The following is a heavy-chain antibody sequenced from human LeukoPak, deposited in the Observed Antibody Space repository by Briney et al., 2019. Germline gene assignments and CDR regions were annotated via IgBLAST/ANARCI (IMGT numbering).Heavy chain of an antibody. CDR1: GSSISSSSYY. CDR3: ARLPNYYDSSTDY. V-gene: IGHV4-39*01. J-gene: IGHJ4*02. Sequence: SETLSLTCTVSGSSISSSSYYWGWIRQPPGKGLEWIGSIYYRGSTYYNPSLKSRVTISVDTSKNQFSLKLSSVTAADTAVYYCARLPNYYDSSTDYWGQGTLVTVSS. D-gene: IGHD3-22*01. CDR2: IYYRGST.